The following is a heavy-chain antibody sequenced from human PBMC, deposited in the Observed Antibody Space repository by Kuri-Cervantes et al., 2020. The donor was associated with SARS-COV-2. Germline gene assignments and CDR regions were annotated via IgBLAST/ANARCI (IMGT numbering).Heavy chain of an antibody. CDR3: AGTYDFWSGYSDFDY. CDR2: ISSSSTI. CDR1: GFTVSSRY. D-gene: IGHD3-3*01. Sequence: GESLKISCAASGFTVSSRYMTWVRQAPGKGPEWVSYISSSSTIYYADSVKGRFTISRDNAKNSLYLQMNSLRAEDTVVYYCAGTYDFWSGYSDFDYWGQGTLVTVSS. J-gene: IGHJ4*02. V-gene: IGHV3-69-1*01.